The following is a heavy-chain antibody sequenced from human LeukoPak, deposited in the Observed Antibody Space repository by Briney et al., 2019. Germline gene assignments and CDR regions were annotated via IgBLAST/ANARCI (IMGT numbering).Heavy chain of an antibody. V-gene: IGHV3-11*04. CDR2: ISSSGSTI. CDR1: GFTFSDYY. J-gene: IGHJ4*02. CDR3: ARDLNYDFWSGETIGVDY. Sequence: GGSLRLSCPASGFTFSDYYMSWIRQAPGKGLEWVSYISSSGSTIYYADSVKGRFTISRDNAKNSLYLQMNSLRAEDTAVYYCARDLNYDFWSGETIGVDYWGQGTLVTVSS. D-gene: IGHD3-3*01.